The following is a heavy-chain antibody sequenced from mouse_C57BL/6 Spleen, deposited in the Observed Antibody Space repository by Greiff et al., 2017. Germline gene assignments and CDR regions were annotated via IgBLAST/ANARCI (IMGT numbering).Heavy chain of an antibody. D-gene: IGHD1-1*01. V-gene: IGHV1-81*01. CDR3: AREGYYYGSSYWFAY. CDR2: IYPRSGNT. Sequence: QVQLKQSGAELARPGASVKLSCKASGYTFTSYGISWVKQRTGQGLEWIGEIYPRSGNTYYNEKFKGKATLTADKSSSTAYMELRSLTSEDSAVYFCAREGYYYGSSYWFAYWGQGTLVTVSA. CDR1: GYTFTSYG. J-gene: IGHJ3*01.